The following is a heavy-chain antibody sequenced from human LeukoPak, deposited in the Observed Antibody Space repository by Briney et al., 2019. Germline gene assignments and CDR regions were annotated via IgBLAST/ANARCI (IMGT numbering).Heavy chain of an antibody. CDR1: GFTFSSYW. CDR3: ARDKEWLVPFDY. CDR2: INSDGSST. V-gene: IGHV3-74*01. J-gene: IGHJ4*02. Sequence: GGSLRLSXAASGFTFSSYWMHWVRQAPGKGLVWVSRINSDGSSTSYADSVKGRFTISRDNAKNTLYLQMNSLRAEDTAVYYCARDKEWLVPFDYWGQGTLVTVSS. D-gene: IGHD6-19*01.